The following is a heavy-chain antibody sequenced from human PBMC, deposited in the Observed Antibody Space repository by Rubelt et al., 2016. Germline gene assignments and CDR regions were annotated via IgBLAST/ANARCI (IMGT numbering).Heavy chain of an antibody. V-gene: IGHV4-4*02. CDR3: ARVLEYGDQRMRFDY. CDR1: GGSISSSNW. J-gene: IGHJ4*02. D-gene: IGHD4-17*01. CDR2: IYHSGST. Sequence: QVQLQESGPGLVKPSGTLSLTCAVSGGSISSSNWWSWVRQPPGKGLEWIGEIYHSGSTNYNPSRKSGVTISVDKSKNQFSLKLSSVTAADKAVYYCARVLEYGDQRMRFDYWGQGTLVTVSS.